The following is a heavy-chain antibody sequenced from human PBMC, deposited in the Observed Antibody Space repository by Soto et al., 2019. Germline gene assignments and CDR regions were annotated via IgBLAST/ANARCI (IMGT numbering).Heavy chain of an antibody. CDR2: IYYSGST. J-gene: IGHJ4*02. D-gene: IGHD3-22*01. CDR3: ANDSSGRNVIDY. Sequence: PSETLSLTCTVSGGSISSSSHYWGWVRQPPGKGLEWIGTIYYSGSTYYNPSLKGRVTISVDTSKNQFSLKLSSVTAADTAVYYCANDSSGRNVIDYWGQGTLVTVPQ. V-gene: IGHV4-39*01. CDR1: GGSISSSSHY.